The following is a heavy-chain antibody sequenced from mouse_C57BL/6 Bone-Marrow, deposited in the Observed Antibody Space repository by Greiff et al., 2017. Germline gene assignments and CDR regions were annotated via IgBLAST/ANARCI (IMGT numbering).Heavy chain of an antibody. V-gene: IGHV1-76*01. D-gene: IGHD1-1*01. CDR2: IYPGSGNT. J-gene: IGHJ3*01. Sequence: VQLLESGAELVRPGASVKLSCKASGYTFTDYYINWVKQRPGQGLEWIARIYPGSGNTYYTEKFKGKATLTAEKSSSTAYMQLSSLTSEDSAVDFCAIYYYGSTFAYWGQGTMVTVSA. CDR3: AIYYYGSTFAY. CDR1: GYTFTDYY.